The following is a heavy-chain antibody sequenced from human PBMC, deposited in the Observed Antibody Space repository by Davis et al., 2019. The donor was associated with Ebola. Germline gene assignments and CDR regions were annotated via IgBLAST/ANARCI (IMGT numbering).Heavy chain of an antibody. CDR3: ARMGVGVVVTLDV. CDR2: IKQDGSEK. Sequence: GGSLRLSCAASGFSFSSYWMSWVRQAPGKGLEWVASIKQDGSEKYYVDSVKGRFTISRDNAKNSLYLQMNSLRAEDTAVYYCARMGVGVVVTLDVWGQGTTVTVSS. D-gene: IGHD2-21*02. J-gene: IGHJ6*02. V-gene: IGHV3-7*01. CDR1: GFSFSSYW.